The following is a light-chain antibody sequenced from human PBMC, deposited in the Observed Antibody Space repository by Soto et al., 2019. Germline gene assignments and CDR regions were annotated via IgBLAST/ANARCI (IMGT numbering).Light chain of an antibody. CDR2: EVS. CDR3: ISYTSSNTYV. J-gene: IGLJ1*01. V-gene: IGLV2-14*01. Sequence: QSALTQPASVSGSPGQSITISCTGTSSDVGGYKYVSWYQQHPGKGPKLMIYEVSNRPSGVSDRFSGSKSGNTASLTISGLQAEDESHYYCISYTSSNTYVFGTGTKVTVL. CDR1: SSDVGGYKY.